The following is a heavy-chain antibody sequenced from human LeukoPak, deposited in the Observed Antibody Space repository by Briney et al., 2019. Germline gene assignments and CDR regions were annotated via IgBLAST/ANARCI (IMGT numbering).Heavy chain of an antibody. CDR1: GYSFTSYW. CDR3: ARLKDIVVVVAASPAVSFDY. J-gene: IGHJ4*02. CDR2: IYPGDSDT. V-gene: IGHV5-51*01. Sequence: GESLEISCKGSGYSFTSYWIGWVRQLPGKGLEWMGIIYPGDSDTRYSPSFQGQVTISADKSISTACLQWTSLKASDTALYYCARLKDIVVVVAASPAVSFDYWGQGTLVTVSS. D-gene: IGHD2-15*01.